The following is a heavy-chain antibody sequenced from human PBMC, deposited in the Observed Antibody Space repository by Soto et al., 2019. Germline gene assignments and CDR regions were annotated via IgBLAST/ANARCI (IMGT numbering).Heavy chain of an antibody. V-gene: IGHV4-59*01. Sequence: SETLSLTCSVSGVSISSYFWSWIRQPPGRGLEWIGYTYHRGSTNYSPSLKSRVAISLDTSGNQFSLKVSSVTAADTAVYYCARIGGYHGPLDYWGQGTPVTVSS. CDR3: ARIGGYHGPLDY. CDR1: GVSISSYF. J-gene: IGHJ4*02. CDR2: TYHRGST. D-gene: IGHD3-16*02.